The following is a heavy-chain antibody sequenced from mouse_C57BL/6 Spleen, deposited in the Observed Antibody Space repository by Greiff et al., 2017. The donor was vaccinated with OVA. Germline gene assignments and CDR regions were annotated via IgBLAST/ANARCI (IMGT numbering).Heavy chain of an antibody. CDR3: ARGGDYYGSSYAMDY. D-gene: IGHD1-1*01. Sequence: EVKVVESEGGLVQPGSSMKLSCTASGFTFSDYYMAWVRQVPEKGLEWVANINYDGSSTYYLDSLKSRFIISRDNAKNILYLQMSSLKSEDTATYYCARGGDYYGSSYAMDYWGQGTSVTVSS. V-gene: IGHV5-16*01. J-gene: IGHJ4*01. CDR2: INYDGSST. CDR1: GFTFSDYY.